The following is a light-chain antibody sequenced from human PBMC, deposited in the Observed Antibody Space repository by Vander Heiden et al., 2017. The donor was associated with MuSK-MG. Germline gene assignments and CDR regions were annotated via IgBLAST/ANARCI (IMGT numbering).Light chain of an antibody. CDR2: AAS. V-gene: IGKV1-27*01. CDR3: QKYNSALPT. J-gene: IGKJ1*01. Sequence: DIQMTQSQSSLSASVGDRVTITCRASQGISNYLAWYQQKPGKVPKLLIYAASTLQSGVPSRFSGSGAGTDFTLTISSLQPEDVATYYCQKYNSALPTFGQGTKVEIK. CDR1: QGISNY.